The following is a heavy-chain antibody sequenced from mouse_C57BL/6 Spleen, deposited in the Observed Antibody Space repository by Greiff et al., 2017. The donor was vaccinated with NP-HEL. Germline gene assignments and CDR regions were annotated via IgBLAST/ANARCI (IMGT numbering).Heavy chain of an antibody. D-gene: IGHD4-1*01. CDR2: LWSGGST. Sequence: QVQLQQSGPGLVQPSQSLSITCTVSGFSLTSYGVHWVRPSPGKGLEWLGVLWSGGSTDYNAAFISRLSISKDNSKSQVFFKMNRLQADDTAIYYCARILGRGPMDYWGQGTSVTVSS. J-gene: IGHJ4*01. CDR3: ARILGRGPMDY. CDR1: GFSLTSYG. V-gene: IGHV2-2*01.